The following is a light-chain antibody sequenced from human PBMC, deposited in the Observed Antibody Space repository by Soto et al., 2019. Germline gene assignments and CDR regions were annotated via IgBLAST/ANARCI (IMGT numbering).Light chain of an antibody. CDR1: SSDVGSYNL. J-gene: IGLJ3*02. Sequence: QSVLTQPASVSGSPGQSITISCTGTSSDVGSYNLVSWYQQHPGKAPKLMIYEVSKRPSGVSNRFSGSKSGNTASLTISGLQAEDEADYYCCSYEGSRDVFGGGTKVTVL. CDR3: CSYEGSRDV. CDR2: EVS. V-gene: IGLV2-23*02.